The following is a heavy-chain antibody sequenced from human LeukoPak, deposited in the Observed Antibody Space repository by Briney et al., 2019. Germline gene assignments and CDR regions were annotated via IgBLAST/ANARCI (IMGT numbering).Heavy chain of an antibody. CDR2: INPSGGST. V-gene: IGHV1-46*01. J-gene: IGHJ4*02. CDR3: ARDVDRIWFQYYYDSSGYPY. Sequence: ASVKVSCKASGYTFTSCYMHWVRQAPGQGLEWMGIINPSGGSTSYAQKFQGRVTMTRDTSTSTVYMELSSLRSEDTAVYYCARDVDRIWFQYYYDSSGYPYWGQGTLVTVSS. D-gene: IGHD3-22*01. CDR1: GYTFTSCY.